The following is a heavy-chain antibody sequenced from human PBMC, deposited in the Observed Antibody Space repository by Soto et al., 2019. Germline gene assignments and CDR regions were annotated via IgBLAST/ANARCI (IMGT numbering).Heavy chain of an antibody. D-gene: IGHD1-26*01. Sequence: QSQTLSLTCAISGDSVSSNSAAWNWIRQSPSRGLEWLGRTYYRSKWYNDYAVSVKSRITINPDTSKNQFSLQLNSVTPEDTAVYYCARSIVGAFYYYYGMDVWGQGTTVTVSS. CDR2: TYYRSKWYN. CDR3: ARSIVGAFYYYYGMDV. J-gene: IGHJ6*02. CDR1: GDSVSSNSAA. V-gene: IGHV6-1*01.